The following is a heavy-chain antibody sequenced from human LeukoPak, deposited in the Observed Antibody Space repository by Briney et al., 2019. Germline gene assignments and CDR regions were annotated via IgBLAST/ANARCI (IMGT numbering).Heavy chain of an antibody. V-gene: IGHV4-61*01. D-gene: IGHD6-6*01. CDR2: VYYIGTT. CDR3: ASNTSSSPWFDP. J-gene: IGHJ5*02. Sequence: SETLSLTCSVSGGSIKSPTSYWSWIRQAPGKGLEWIGNVYYIGTTTYNSSLQSRVTISVDTSKNQFSLEMASVTPEDTALYYCASNTSSSPWFDPWGQGTLVIVSS. CDR1: GGSIKSPTSY.